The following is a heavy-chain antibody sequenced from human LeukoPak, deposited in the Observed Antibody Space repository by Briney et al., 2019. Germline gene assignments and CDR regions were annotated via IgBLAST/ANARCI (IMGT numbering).Heavy chain of an antibody. CDR2: INPSGGST. V-gene: IGHV1-46*03. D-gene: IGHD2-2*03. Sequence: ASVKVSCKASGYTLTSYYMHWVRQAPGQGLEWMGIINPSGGSTSYAQKFQGRVTMTRDTSTSTVYMELSSLRSDDTAVYYCARGVDIVVVPAAIHPWGQGTLVTVSS. CDR1: GYTLTSYY. J-gene: IGHJ5*02. CDR3: ARGVDIVVVPAAIHP.